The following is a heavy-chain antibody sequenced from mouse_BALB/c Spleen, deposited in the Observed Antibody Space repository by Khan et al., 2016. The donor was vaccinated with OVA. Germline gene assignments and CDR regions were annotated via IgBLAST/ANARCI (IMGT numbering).Heavy chain of an antibody. CDR2: INPSNDYT. J-gene: IGHJ3*01. Sequence: VQLKQSGAELARPGASVKMSCKASGYTFTSYTIHWVKQRPGQGLEWIGNINPSNDYTNYNQNFKDKATLIVDKSSSTAYLQLSSLTSEDSSVYYCVRMVAYRRSDGWFAYWGQGTLVTVS. CDR1: GYTFTSYT. CDR3: VRMVAYRRSDGWFAY. V-gene: IGHV1-4*01. D-gene: IGHD2-14*01.